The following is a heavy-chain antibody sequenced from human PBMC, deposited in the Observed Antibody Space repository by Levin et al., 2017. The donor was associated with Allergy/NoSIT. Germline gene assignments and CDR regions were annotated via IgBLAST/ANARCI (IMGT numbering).Heavy chain of an antibody. V-gene: IGHV4-59*01. CDR3: ARETSASGLPFDY. Sequence: SQTLSLTCNVSGGSIRGSYWIWLRQSPGKGLEWIGLIHYTGHTNYNPSLRGRVTISIDTSKSQFSLRLSSVTAADTAVYYCARETSASGLPFDYWGQGLLVTVSS. CDR2: IHYTGHT. J-gene: IGHJ4*02. D-gene: IGHD6-13*01. CDR1: GGSIRGSY.